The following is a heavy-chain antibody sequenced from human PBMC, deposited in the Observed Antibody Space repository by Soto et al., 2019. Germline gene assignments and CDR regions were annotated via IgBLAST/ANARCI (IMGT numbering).Heavy chain of an antibody. Sequence: SVKVSCKASGGTFSSYAISWVRQAPGQGLEWMGGITPIFGTANYAQKFQGRVTITADESTSTAYMELSSLRSEDTAVYYCARPYCSGGSCYLVDEGYYYGMDVWGKGTTVTVSS. CDR3: ARPYCSGGSCYLVDEGYYYGMDV. V-gene: IGHV1-69*13. D-gene: IGHD2-15*01. J-gene: IGHJ6*04. CDR1: GGTFSSYA. CDR2: ITPIFGTA.